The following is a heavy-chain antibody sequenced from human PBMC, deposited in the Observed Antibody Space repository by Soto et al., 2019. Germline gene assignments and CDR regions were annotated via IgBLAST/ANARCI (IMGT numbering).Heavy chain of an antibody. Sequence: GGSLRLSCAASGFPFSSYEMNWVRQAPGKGLEWVSYISSSGSTIYYADSVKGRFTISRDNAKNSLYLQMNSLRAEDTAVYYCGGIAVAGPGPYYYYGMDVWGQGTTVTGSS. CDR1: GFPFSSYE. D-gene: IGHD6-19*01. CDR2: ISSSGSTI. CDR3: GGIAVAGPGPYYYYGMDV. V-gene: IGHV3-48*03. J-gene: IGHJ6*02.